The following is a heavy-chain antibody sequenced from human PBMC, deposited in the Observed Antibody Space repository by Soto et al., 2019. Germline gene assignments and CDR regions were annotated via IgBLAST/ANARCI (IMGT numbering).Heavy chain of an antibody. CDR2: IKQDGSEK. CDR1: RFTFSSYW. D-gene: IGHD3-22*01. J-gene: IGHJ4*02. Sequence: EVQLVESGGGLVQPGGSLRLSCAASRFTFSSYWMSWVRQAPGKGLEWVANIKQDGSEKYYVDSVKGRFTISRDNAKNSLNLQMNSLRAEDTAVYYCARVTDYYESSGYFDYWGQGTLVTVSS. V-gene: IGHV3-7*01. CDR3: ARVTDYYESSGYFDY.